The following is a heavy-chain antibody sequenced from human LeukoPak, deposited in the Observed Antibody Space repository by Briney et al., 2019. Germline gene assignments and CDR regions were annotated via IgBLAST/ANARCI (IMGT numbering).Heavy chain of an antibody. CDR2: IYYSGST. V-gene: IGHV4-59*08. CDR3: ATLQWLDRVLDY. CDR1: GGSISSYY. D-gene: IGHD6-19*01. Sequence: SETLSLTCTVSGGSISSYYWSWIRQPPGKGLEWIGYIYYSGSTNYNPSLKSRVTISVDTSKNQFSLKLSSVTAADTAVYYCATLQWLDRVLDYWGQGTLVTVSS. J-gene: IGHJ4*02.